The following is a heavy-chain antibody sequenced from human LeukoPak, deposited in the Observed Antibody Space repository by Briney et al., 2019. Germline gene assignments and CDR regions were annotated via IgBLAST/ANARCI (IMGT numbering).Heavy chain of an antibody. Sequence: GRSLRLSCAASGLTFSSYGMHWVRQAPGKGLEWVAFLSYDGTDKYYADSVEGRFTISRDNSKNTLYLQMNSLRAEDTAVYYCAKDTGWRGSFPYYFDYWGQGTLVTVSS. CDR3: AKDTGWRGSFPYYFDY. V-gene: IGHV3-30*18. D-gene: IGHD1-26*01. CDR2: LSYDGTDK. J-gene: IGHJ4*02. CDR1: GLTFSSYG.